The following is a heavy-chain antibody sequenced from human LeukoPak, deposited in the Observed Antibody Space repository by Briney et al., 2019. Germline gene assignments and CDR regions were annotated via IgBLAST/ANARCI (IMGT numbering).Heavy chain of an antibody. D-gene: IGHD3-3*01. V-gene: IGHV4-38-2*01. CDR2: IYHSGST. Sequence: SETLSLTCAVSGYSISSGYYWGWIRQPPGKGLEWIGSIYHSGSTYYNPSLKSRVTISVDTSKSQFSLKLSSVTAADTAVYYCARPYYDFWSGFDAFDIWGQGTMVTVSS. J-gene: IGHJ3*02. CDR3: ARPYYDFWSGFDAFDI. CDR1: GYSISSGYY.